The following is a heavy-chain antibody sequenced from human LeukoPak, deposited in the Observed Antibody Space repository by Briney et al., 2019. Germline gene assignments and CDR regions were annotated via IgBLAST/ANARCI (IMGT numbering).Heavy chain of an antibody. D-gene: IGHD3-22*01. V-gene: IGHV1-69*01. Sequence: VNYAQKFQGRVTITADESTSTAYMEVSSLRSEDTAVYYCARRYYDSSGYLSNGAFDIWGQGTMVTVSS. J-gene: IGHJ3*02. CDR3: ARRYYDSSGYLSNGAFDI. CDR2: V.